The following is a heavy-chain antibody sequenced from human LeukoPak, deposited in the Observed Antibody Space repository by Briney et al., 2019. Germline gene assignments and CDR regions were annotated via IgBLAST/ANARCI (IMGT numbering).Heavy chain of an antibody. D-gene: IGHD3-3*01. CDR3: AKDRAPKYYDFWSGYYDY. Sequence: PGGSLRLSCAASGFTFSSYGMHWVRQAPGKGLEWVAFIRYDGSNKYYADSVKGRFAISRDNSKNTLYLQMNSLRAEDTAVYYCAKDRAPKYYDFWSGYYDYWGQGTLVTVSS. V-gene: IGHV3-30*02. CDR2: IRYDGSNK. CDR1: GFTFSSYG. J-gene: IGHJ4*02.